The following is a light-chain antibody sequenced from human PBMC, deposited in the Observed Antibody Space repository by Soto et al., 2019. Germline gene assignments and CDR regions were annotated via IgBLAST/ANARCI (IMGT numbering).Light chain of an antibody. J-gene: IGKJ1*01. V-gene: IGKV3D-20*01. CDR2: DAS. CDR1: QNVSNSY. Sequence: EIVLTQSPATLSLSPGERATLSCGASQNVSNSYLAWYQQKPGLAPRLLIDDASSRAIGIPDRFSGSGSGADFTLTISRLEPEDFAVYYCQQYGTSRWTFGQGTKVEIK. CDR3: QQYGTSRWT.